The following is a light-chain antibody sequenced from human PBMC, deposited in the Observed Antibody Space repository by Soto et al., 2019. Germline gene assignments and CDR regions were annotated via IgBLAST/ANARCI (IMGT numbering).Light chain of an antibody. V-gene: IGKV2-28*01. CDR1: QSLLHSNGYTY. CDR2: LGS. Sequence: DTVMTQSPVSLPVTPGEPASFSCRSSQSLLHSNGYTYLDWYLQKPGQSPPLLIYLGSTRASGVPDRFSGSGSGTDFTLTISRVEAEDVGVYYCVQSHHTPFTFGPRTTV. CDR3: VQSHHTPFT. J-gene: IGKJ3*01.